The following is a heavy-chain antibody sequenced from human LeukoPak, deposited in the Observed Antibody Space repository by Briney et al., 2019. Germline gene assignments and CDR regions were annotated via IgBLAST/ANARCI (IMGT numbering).Heavy chain of an antibody. CDR2: INPSGGST. V-gene: IGHV1-46*01. D-gene: IGHD3-22*01. CDR3: ARGRNYYDSSRYYYEGDAFDI. CDR1: GYTFTSYY. Sequence: ASVKVSCKASGYTFTSYYMHWVRQAPGQGLEWMGIINPSGGSTSYARKFQGRVTMTRDTSTSTVYMELSSLRSEDTAVYYCARGRNYYDSSRYYYEGDAFDIWGQGTMVTVSS. J-gene: IGHJ3*02.